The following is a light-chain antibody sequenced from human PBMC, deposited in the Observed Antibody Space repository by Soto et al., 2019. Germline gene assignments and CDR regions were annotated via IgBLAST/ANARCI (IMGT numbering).Light chain of an antibody. J-gene: IGKJ4*01. CDR1: QSVSNNY. Sequence: MLLTQSPGTLSLSPGEGATLSCRASQSVSNNYLAWYQQKPGQAPRLLIYGTSNRATGIPDRFSGGGSETDFTLTISRLESEDSAVYYCQQYGISPFTFGGGSKVAIK. V-gene: IGKV3-20*01. CDR2: GTS. CDR3: QQYGISPFT.